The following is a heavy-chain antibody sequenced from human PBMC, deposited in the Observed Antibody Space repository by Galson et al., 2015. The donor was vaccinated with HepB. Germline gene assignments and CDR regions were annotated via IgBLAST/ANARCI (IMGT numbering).Heavy chain of an antibody. CDR1: GGSISSSSYY. Sequence: SETLSLTCTVSGGSISSSSYYWSWIRQPPGKGLEWIGYIYYSGSTNYNPSLKSRVTISVDTSKNQFSLKLSSVTAADTAVYYCARQRYFDWLAFDYWGQGTLVTVSS. V-gene: IGHV4-61*05. CDR2: IYYSGST. CDR3: ARQRYFDWLAFDY. J-gene: IGHJ4*02. D-gene: IGHD3-9*01.